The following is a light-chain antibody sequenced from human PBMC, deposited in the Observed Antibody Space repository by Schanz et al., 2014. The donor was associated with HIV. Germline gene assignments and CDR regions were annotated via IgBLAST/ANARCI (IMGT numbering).Light chain of an antibody. J-gene: IGKJ2*01. V-gene: IGKV3-20*01. Sequence: EIVLTQSPGTLSLSPGERATLSCRASQSVRSSYLAWYQQKPGQAPRLLIYDASTRASATPARFSGRGSGTEFTLTISNLEPDDFAIYYCQQYSTYPYTFGQGTKLDIQ. CDR2: DAS. CDR1: QSVRSSY. CDR3: QQYSTYPYT.